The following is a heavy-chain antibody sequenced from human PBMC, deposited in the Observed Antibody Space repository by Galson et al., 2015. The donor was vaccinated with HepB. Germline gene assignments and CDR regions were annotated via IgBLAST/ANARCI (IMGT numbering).Heavy chain of an antibody. J-gene: IGHJ4*02. CDR2: ISANARGT. V-gene: IGHV3-23*01. D-gene: IGHD1-7*01. CDR3: ARRFLNSGTHDY. Sequence: SLRLSCAGSGFIFSGHGMTWVRQAPGKGLEWVSTISANARGTDYADTVKGRFTISRDNSRNTLYLQMNRIRVEDAAIYYCARRFLNSGTHDYWGQGTPVTVSS. CDR1: GFIFSGHG.